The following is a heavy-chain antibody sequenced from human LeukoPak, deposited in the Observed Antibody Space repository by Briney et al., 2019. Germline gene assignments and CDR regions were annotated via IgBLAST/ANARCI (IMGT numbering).Heavy chain of an antibody. Sequence: GASVKVSCKASGYTFTSYGISWVRQAPGQGLEWMGWISAYNGNTNYAQKLQGRVTMTTDTSTSTVYMELRSLRSDDRAVYYCARDLVRGVFYYYYYMDVWGKGTTVTASS. D-gene: IGHD3-10*02. CDR1: GYTFTSYG. CDR2: ISAYNGNT. J-gene: IGHJ6*03. CDR3: ARDLVRGVFYYYYYMDV. V-gene: IGHV1-18*01.